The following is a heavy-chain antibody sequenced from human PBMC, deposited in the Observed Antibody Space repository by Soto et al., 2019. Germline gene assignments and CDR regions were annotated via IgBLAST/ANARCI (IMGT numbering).Heavy chain of an antibody. CDR3: ARDPYYYDTSGYSY. D-gene: IGHD3-22*01. J-gene: IGHJ4*02. V-gene: IGHV3-21*01. CDR1: GFTFSSFS. Sequence: PGGSLRLSCAASGFTFSSFSMHWVRQAPGKGLEWVSSISPSSSYIYYADSVRGRFTISRDNAKNSLYLQMNSLRAEDTAVYYCARDPYYYDTSGYSYWGQGTLVTVSS. CDR2: ISPSSSYI.